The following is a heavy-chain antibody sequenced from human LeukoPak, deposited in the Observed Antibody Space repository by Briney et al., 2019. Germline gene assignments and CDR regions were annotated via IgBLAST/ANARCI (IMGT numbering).Heavy chain of an antibody. CDR2: INDSGRI. J-gene: IGHJ6*03. Sequence: SDTLSLTCAVYGGSFSNYYWSWIRQPPGTGLEWIGEINDSGRINYNPSLMSRVTVSVDTSKNQFSLRFTSVTDTDTAVYYCARRWNYGRNYYIDVWGNGATVSVSS. CDR1: GGSFSNYY. CDR3: ARRWNYGRNYYIDV. V-gene: IGHV4-34*01. D-gene: IGHD1-7*01.